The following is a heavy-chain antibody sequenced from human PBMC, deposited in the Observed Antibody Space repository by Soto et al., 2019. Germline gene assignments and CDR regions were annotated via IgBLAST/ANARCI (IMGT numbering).Heavy chain of an antibody. CDR1: GYSISSGYY. J-gene: IGHJ6*02. Sequence: LSLTCAVSGYSISSGYYWVWIRQPPGKGLEWIGSIYHSGSTYYNPSLKSRVTISVDTSKNQFSLKLSSVTAADTAVYYCARLGYCSSTSCMSYYYYYGMDVWGQGTTVTVS. CDR2: IYHSGST. D-gene: IGHD2-2*01. CDR3: ARLGYCSSTSCMSYYYYYGMDV. V-gene: IGHV4-38-2*01.